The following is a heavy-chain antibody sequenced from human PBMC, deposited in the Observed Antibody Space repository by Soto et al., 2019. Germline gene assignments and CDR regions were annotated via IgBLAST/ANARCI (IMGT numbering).Heavy chain of an antibody. J-gene: IGHJ6*02. CDR2: IIPILGET. D-gene: IGHD3-16*01. CDR3: ARGLGGRMDD. CDR1: GTIFSSYT. Sequence: QVQLVQSGAEVKKPGSSVRVSCKASGTIFSSYTISWVQQAPGQGLEWMGRIIPILGETNSAQKFQGRVTLXXDKSTNTAYMQLNSLRLEDTAVYYCARGLGGRMDDWGQGTTVTVSS. V-gene: IGHV1-69*08.